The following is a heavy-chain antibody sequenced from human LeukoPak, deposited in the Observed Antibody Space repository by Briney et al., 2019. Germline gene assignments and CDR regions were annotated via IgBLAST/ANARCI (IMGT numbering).Heavy chain of an antibody. D-gene: IGHD2-15*01. J-gene: IGHJ4*02. CDR1: GFTFTSYA. CDR3: ARGLWTVGAAAYGY. V-gene: IGHV3-64D*06. CDR2: ISRNGDST. Sequence: GGSLRLSCSASGFTFTSYAMHWVRQAPGKGLEFVSAISRNGDSTNYADSAKGRFTISRDNAKNTLYLQMSSLRSDDTAVYYCARGLWTVGAAAYGYWGLGTLVTVSS.